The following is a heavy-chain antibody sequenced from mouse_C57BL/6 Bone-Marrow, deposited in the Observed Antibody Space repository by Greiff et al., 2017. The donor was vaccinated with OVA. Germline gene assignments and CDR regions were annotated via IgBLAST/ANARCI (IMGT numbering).Heavy chain of an antibody. CDR3: ARERTSTVVDWYFDV. CDR1: GYSITSGYY. V-gene: IGHV3-6*01. Sequence: EVKLQESGPGLVKPSQSLSLTCSVTGYSITSGYYWNWIRQFPGNKLEWMGYISYDGSNNYNPSLKNRISITRDTSKNQFFLKLNSVTTEDTATYYCARERTSTVVDWYFDVWGTGTTVTVSS. J-gene: IGHJ1*03. D-gene: IGHD1-1*01. CDR2: ISYDGSN.